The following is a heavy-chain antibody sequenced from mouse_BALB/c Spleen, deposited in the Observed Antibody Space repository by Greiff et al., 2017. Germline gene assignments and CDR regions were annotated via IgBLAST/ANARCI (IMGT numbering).Heavy chain of an antibody. CDR1: GFTFSSYT. V-gene: IGHV5-12-2*01. D-gene: IGHD2-1*01. CDR3: AIYYGNFAY. Sequence: EVKLMESGGGLVQPGGSLKLSCAASGFTFSSYTMSWVRQTPEKRLEWVAYISNGGGSTYYPDTVKGRFTISRDNAKNTLYLQMSSLKSEDTAMYYCAIYYGNFAYWGQGTLVTVSA. CDR2: ISNGGGST. J-gene: IGHJ3*01.